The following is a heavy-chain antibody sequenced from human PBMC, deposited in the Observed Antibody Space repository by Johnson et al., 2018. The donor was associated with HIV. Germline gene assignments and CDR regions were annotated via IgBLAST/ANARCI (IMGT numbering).Heavy chain of an antibody. V-gene: IGHV3-15*01. CDR1: GFNFNNAW. D-gene: IGHD6-19*01. Sequence: VQLVESGGGLVKPGGSLRLSCAASGFNFNNAWMSWVRQVPGKGLAWVGRIKSKADGGTTDYVVPVKGRFTISRDDSKNTAYLQMNSLKTEDTAVYYCTVPASIAVAGLGAFDIWGQGTMVTVSS. J-gene: IGHJ3*02. CDR2: IKSKADGGTT. CDR3: TVPASIAVAGLGAFDI.